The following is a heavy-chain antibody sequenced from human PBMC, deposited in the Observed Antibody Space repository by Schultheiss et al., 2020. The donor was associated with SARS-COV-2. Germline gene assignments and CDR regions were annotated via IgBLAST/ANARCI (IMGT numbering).Heavy chain of an antibody. CDR3: ARVGYSSGWYPDY. D-gene: IGHD6-19*01. CDR1: GGSFSGYY. V-gene: IGHV4-34*01. Sequence: SETLSLTCAVYGGSFSGYYWSWIRQPPGKGLEWIGSIYHSGSTYYNPSLKSRVTISVDTSKNQFSLKLSSVTAADTAVYYCARVGYSSGWYPDYWGQGTLVTVSS. CDR2: IYHSGST. J-gene: IGHJ4*02.